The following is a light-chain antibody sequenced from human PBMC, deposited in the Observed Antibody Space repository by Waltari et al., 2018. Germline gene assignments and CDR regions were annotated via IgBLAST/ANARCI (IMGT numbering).Light chain of an antibody. CDR3: MQSLQTPLT. V-gene: IGKV2-28*01. J-gene: IGKJ4*01. Sequence: DIVMTQSPLSLPLTPGEAASISCRSSQSLLHRNGHHYLDWDLQKPGQSPQLLIYLGSNRASGVPDRFSGSGSGTDFTLKISRVEAEDVGVYYCMQSLQTPLTFGGGTKVEIK. CDR1: QSLLHRNGHHY. CDR2: LGS.